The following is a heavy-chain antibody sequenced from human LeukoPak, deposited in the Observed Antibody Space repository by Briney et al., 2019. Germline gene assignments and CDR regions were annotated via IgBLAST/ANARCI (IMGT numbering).Heavy chain of an antibody. D-gene: IGHD2-8*01. V-gene: IGHV3-23*01. CDR3: ARVYLERLTADFDH. J-gene: IGHJ4*02. CDR2: ISGSGGST. Sequence: GGSLRLSCAASGFTFSSYAMSWVRQAPGKGLEWVSAISGSGGSTYYADSVKGRFTISRDNSKSTLYLQMNSLRDDDSAAYFCARVYLERLTADFDHWGQGTQVTVSP. CDR1: GFTFSSYA.